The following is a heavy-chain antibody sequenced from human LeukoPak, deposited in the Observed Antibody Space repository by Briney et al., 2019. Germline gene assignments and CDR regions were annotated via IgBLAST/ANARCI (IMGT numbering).Heavy chain of an antibody. V-gene: IGHV3-74*01. Sequence: GGSLRLSCAASGFTFSSYWMHWVRQAPGKGLVWVSRINSDGSSTSYADSVKGRFTISRDNAKNTLYLQMNSLRAEDTAVYCCARGYCSSTSCYFSSSYNWFDPWGQGTLVTVSS. CDR1: GFTFSSYW. J-gene: IGHJ5*02. CDR3: ARGYCSSTSCYFSSSYNWFDP. D-gene: IGHD2-2*01. CDR2: INSDGSST.